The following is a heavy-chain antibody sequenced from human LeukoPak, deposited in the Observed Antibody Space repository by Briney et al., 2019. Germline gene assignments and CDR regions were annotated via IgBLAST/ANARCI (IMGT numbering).Heavy chain of an antibody. D-gene: IGHD3-10*01. CDR1: GFTFSSYA. CDR3: AKGIPYGSGSYFY. Sequence: PGGSLRLSCAASGFTFSSYAMSWVRQAPGKGLEGVSAIGCSGGSTYYAGSVKGRFTISRDNFKNTLYLQMNSLRAEDTAVYYCAKGIPYGSGSYFYWGQGTLVTVSS. CDR2: IGCSGGST. V-gene: IGHV3-23*01. J-gene: IGHJ4*02.